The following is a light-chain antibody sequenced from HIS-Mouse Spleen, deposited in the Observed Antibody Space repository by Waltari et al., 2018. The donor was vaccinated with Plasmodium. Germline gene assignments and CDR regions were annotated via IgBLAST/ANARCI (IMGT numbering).Light chain of an antibody. CDR3: QQYNSYSWT. CDR2: KAS. CDR1: QSISSW. V-gene: IGKV1-5*03. Sequence: DIQMTQSPSTLSASVGDRVTITSRASQSISSWLAWYQQKTGKDPKLLIYKASSLESGVPSRCSGSGSGTEFTLTISSLQPDDFATYYCQQYNSYSWTFGQGTKVEIK. J-gene: IGKJ1*01.